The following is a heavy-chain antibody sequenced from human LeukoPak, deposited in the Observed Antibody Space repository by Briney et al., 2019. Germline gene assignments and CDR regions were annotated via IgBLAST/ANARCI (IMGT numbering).Heavy chain of an antibody. J-gene: IGHJ4*02. V-gene: IGHV1-18*01. D-gene: IGHD2-15*01. CDR3: ARDELGYCSGDSCYGVDY. CDR2: ISAYNGNT. Sequence: ASVKVSCKASGYTFTSYGISWVRQAPGQGLEWLGWISAYNGNTNYAQKLQGRVTMTTDTSTSTAYMELRSLRSDDTAVYYCARDELGYCSGDSCYGVDYWGQGTLVTVSS. CDR1: GYTFTSYG.